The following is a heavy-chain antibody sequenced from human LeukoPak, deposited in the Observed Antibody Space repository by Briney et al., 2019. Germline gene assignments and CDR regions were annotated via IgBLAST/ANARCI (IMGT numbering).Heavy chain of an antibody. CDR3: AKDASGPLAY. V-gene: IGHV3-43D*04. CDR2: ISWDGGST. J-gene: IGHJ4*02. CDR1: GFTFDDYA. D-gene: IGHD1-26*01. Sequence: GGSLRLSCAASGFTFDDYAMHWVRQAPGKGLEWVSLISWDGGSTYYADSVKGRFTISRDNSKNSLYLQMNSPRAEDTALYYCAKDASGPLAYWGQGTLVTVSS.